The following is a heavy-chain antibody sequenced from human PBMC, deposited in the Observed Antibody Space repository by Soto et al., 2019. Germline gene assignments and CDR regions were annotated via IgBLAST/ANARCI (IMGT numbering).Heavy chain of an antibody. V-gene: IGHV4-34*02. CDR3: ARGHIPVYGPVPDYFDS. CDR2: VNHSGST. J-gene: IGHJ4*02. Sequence: QVHLQQWGAGLLKPSETLSLTCGVYGGSLRGSYWSWIRQPPGKALEWLGKVNHSGSTTFNPSLMSRVSVSVDTSDNQFYRKLTSVTAADTAVYYCARGHIPVYGPVPDYFDSWGQGTLVTVSS. D-gene: IGHD2-21*01. CDR1: GGSLRGSY.